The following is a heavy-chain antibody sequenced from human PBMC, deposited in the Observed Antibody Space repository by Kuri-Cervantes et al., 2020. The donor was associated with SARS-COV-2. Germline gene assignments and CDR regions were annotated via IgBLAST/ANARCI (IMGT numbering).Heavy chain of an antibody. CDR1: GYTFTSYG. CDR3: ARASYSNSWYVGSYYYYMDV. CDR2: ISAYNGNT. Sequence: ASVNVSCKASGYTFTSYGISWVRQAPGQGLEWMGWISAYNGNTNYAQKLQGRVTMTTDTSTSTAYMELRSLRSDDTAVYYCARASYSNSWYVGSYYYYMDVWGKGTTVTVSS. D-gene: IGHD6-13*01. V-gene: IGHV1-18*01. J-gene: IGHJ6*03.